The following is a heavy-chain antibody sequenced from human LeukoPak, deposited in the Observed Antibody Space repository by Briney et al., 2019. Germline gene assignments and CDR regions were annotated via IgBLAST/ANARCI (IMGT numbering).Heavy chain of an antibody. CDR2: IYTSGST. CDR1: GGSISSGSYY. Sequence: PSETLSLTCTVSGGSISSGSYYWSWIRQPAGKGLEWIGRIYTSGSTNYNPSLKSRVTISVDTSKNQFSLKLSSVTAADTAVYYCARAPGSYYDFWSGYYGFDYWGQGTLVTVSS. V-gene: IGHV4-61*02. CDR3: ARAPGSYYDFWSGYYGFDY. J-gene: IGHJ4*02. D-gene: IGHD3-3*01.